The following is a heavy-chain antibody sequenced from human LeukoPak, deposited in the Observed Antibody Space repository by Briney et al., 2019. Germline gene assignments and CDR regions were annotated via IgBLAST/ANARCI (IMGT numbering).Heavy chain of an antibody. CDR3: ARERPTADFDY. CDR2: IGTSSTTR. D-gene: IGHD2-2*01. J-gene: IGHJ4*02. CDR1: GLTFSSYT. Sequence: GGSLRLSCAASGLTFSSYTMNWVRQPPGKGLEWVSTIGTSSTTRYYADSVKGRFTISRDNAKNSLYLQMNSLRAEDTAVYYCARERPTADFDYWGQGTLVTVSS. V-gene: IGHV3-48*01.